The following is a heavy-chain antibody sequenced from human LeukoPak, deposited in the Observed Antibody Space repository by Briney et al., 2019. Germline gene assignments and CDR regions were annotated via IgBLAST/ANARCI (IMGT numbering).Heavy chain of an antibody. CDR1: GGTFSSYG. V-gene: IGHV1-69*13. D-gene: IGHD6-6*01. CDR2: IIPIFGTA. CDR3: ARGIPRGGYIAARLLEGEPYYYYGMDV. J-gene: IGHJ6*02. Sequence: SVKVSCKASGGTFSSYGISWVRQAPGQGLEWTGGIIPIFGTANYAQKFQGRVTITADESTSTAYMELSSLRSEDTAVYYCARGIPRGGYIAARLLEGEPYYYYGMDVWGQGTTVTVSS.